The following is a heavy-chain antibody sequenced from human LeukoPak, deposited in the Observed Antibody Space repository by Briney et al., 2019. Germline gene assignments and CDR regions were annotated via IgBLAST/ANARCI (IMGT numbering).Heavy chain of an antibody. CDR2: INSDGSSA. D-gene: IGHD4-17*01. CDR1: GFTFRNYW. CDR3: VRDSRGDYPIDY. V-gene: IGHV3-74*01. Sequence: GGSLRLSCAASGFTFRNYWMHWVRQAPGKGLVWVSRINSDGSSASYADSVRGRFTISRNNAKNTLFLQMDSLRAEDTAVFYCVRDSRGDYPIDYWGQGTLVTVSS. J-gene: IGHJ4*02.